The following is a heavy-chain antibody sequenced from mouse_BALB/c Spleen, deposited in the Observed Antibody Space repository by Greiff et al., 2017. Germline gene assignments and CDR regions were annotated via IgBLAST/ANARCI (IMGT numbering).Heavy chain of an antibody. J-gene: IGHJ3*01. CDR2: ISSGGSYT. CDR3: ARQDGSSYAWFAY. CDR1: GFTFSSYA. V-gene: IGHV5-9-3*01. D-gene: IGHD1-1*01. Sequence: EVMLVESGGGLVKPGGSLKLSCAASGFTFSSYAMSWVRQTPEMRLEWVATISSGGSYTYYPDSVKGRFTISRDNAKNTLYLQMSSLRSEDTAMYYCARQDGSSYAWFAYWGQGTLVTVSA.